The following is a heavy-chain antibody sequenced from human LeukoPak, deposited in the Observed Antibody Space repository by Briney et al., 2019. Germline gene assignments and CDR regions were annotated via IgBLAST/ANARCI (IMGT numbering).Heavy chain of an antibody. V-gene: IGHV3-23*01. D-gene: IGHD3-10*01. CDR3: AKDRRTMVRGVISGFDY. Sequence: GGSLRLSCAASGFTFSSYAMSWVRQAPGKGLEWVSAISGSGGSTYYADSVKGRFTISRDNPKNTLYLQMNSLRAEDTAVYYCAKDRRTMVRGVISGFDYWGQGTLVTVSS. CDR1: GFTFSSYA. CDR2: ISGSGGST. J-gene: IGHJ4*02.